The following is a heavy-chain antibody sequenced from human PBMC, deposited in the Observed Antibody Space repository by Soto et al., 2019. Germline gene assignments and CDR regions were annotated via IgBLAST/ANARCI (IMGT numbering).Heavy chain of an antibody. CDR3: ARDRGGYGVFDY. D-gene: IGHD5-12*01. CDR2: IYHSGGT. CDR1: AGSISSDGFY. V-gene: IGHV4-31*03. Sequence: LSLTCSVSAGSISSDGFYWNWIRQPPGKGLEWIGYIYHSGGTYSSPSLRSRVTISVDTSKNQFTLKLSSVTAADTAVYYCARDRGGYGVFDYWGQGTLVTVSS. J-gene: IGHJ4*02.